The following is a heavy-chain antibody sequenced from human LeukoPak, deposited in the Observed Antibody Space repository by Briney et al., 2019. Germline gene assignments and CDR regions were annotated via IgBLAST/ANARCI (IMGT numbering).Heavy chain of an antibody. Sequence: GASVKVSCKASGYTFTSYDINWVRQATGQGLEWMGWMNPNSGNTGYAQKFQGRVTMTRNTSISTAYMELSSLRSEDTAVYYCATTMVRGVISAYDYGMDVWGQGTTVTVSS. CDR1: GYTFTSYD. V-gene: IGHV1-8*01. D-gene: IGHD3-10*01. J-gene: IGHJ6*02. CDR3: ATTMVRGVISAYDYGMDV. CDR2: MNPNSGNT.